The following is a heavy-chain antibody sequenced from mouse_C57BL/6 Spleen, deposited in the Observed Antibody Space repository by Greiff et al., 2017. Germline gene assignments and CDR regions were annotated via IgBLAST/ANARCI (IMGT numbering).Heavy chain of an antibody. CDR2: IRLKSDNYAT. Sequence: EVMLVESGGGLVQPGGSMKLSCVASGFTFSNYWMNWVRQSPEQGLEWVAQIRLKSDNYATHYAESVKGRFTISRDDSKSSVYLQMNNLRAEDTGIYYCTGDRYAMDYWGQGTSVTVSS. V-gene: IGHV6-3*01. CDR1: GFTFSNYW. J-gene: IGHJ4*01. CDR3: TGDRYAMDY.